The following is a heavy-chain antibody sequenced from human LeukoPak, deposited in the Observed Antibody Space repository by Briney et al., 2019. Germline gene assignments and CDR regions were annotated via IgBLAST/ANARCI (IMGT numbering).Heavy chain of an antibody. CDR2: ISYDGSNK. D-gene: IGHD6-13*01. V-gene: IGHV3-30*04. CDR1: GFTFSSYA. J-gene: IGHJ4*02. CDR3: ASEGSSSSWPYFDY. Sequence: GWSLRLSCAASGFTFSSYAMHWVRQAPGKGLEGVAVISYDGSNKYYADSVKGRFTISRDNSKNTLYLQMNSLRAEDTAVYYCASEGSSSSWPYFDYWGQGTLVTVSS.